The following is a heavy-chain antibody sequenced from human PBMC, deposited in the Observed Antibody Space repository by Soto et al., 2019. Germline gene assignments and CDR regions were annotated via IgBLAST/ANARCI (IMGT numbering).Heavy chain of an antibody. V-gene: IGHV3-13*01. Sequence: EAQLVESGGGLVQPGGSLRLSCAASGFTLSNFDMHWVRLSTGKGLEWVSGIASAGDTFYAGSVKGRFTISREIDNNSFFLQMNNLRAEDTALYYCVRTVYHPGNYFGQGILVTVSS. D-gene: IGHD3-10*01. CDR2: IASAGDT. CDR1: GFTLSNFD. J-gene: IGHJ4*02. CDR3: VRTVYHPGNY.